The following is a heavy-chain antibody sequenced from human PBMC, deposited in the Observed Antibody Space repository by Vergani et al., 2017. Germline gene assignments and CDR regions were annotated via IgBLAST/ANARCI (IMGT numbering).Heavy chain of an antibody. CDR1: GGTFSSYA. CDR2: IIPIFGTA. J-gene: IGHJ3*02. Sequence: QVQLVQSGAEVKKPGSSVKVSCKASGGTFSSYAISWVRQAPGQGLEWMGGIIPIFGTANYAQKFQGRVTITADESTSTAYMELSSLRSEDTAVYYYASPWDCSSTSCYLFDAFDIWGQGTMVTVSS. D-gene: IGHD2-2*01. V-gene: IGHV1-69*01. CDR3: ASPWDCSSTSCYLFDAFDI.